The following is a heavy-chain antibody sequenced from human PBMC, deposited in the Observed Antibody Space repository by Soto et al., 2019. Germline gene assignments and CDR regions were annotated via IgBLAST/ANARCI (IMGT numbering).Heavy chain of an antibody. CDR3: ARRPVRDFWSGYYSDYYGMDV. CDR1: GGSISSSSYY. V-gene: IGHV4-39*01. CDR2: IYYSGST. D-gene: IGHD3-3*01. J-gene: IGHJ6*02. Sequence: PSETLSLTCTVSGGSISSSSYYWGWIRQPPGKGLEWIGSIYYSGSTYYNPSLKSRVTISVDTSKNQFSLKLSSVTAADTAVYYCARRPVRDFWSGYYSDYYGMDVWGQGTTVTVSS.